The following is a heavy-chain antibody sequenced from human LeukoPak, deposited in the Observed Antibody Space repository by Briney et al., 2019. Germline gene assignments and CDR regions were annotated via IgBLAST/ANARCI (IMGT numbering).Heavy chain of an antibody. V-gene: IGHV3-23*01. D-gene: IGHD6-19*01. Sequence: GGSLRLSCAASGFTFSSYWMSWVRQAPGKGLEWVSGISGSGDSTYYADSVKGRFTISRDNSKNTLYLQMNSLRAEDTAVYYGAKKATGGGGWGGGLDYWGQGILVTVSS. CDR1: GFTFSSYW. CDR3: AKKATGGGGWGGGLDY. J-gene: IGHJ4*02. CDR2: ISGSGDST.